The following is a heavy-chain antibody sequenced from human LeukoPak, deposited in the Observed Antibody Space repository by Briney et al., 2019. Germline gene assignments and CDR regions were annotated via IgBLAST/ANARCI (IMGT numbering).Heavy chain of an antibody. V-gene: IGHV4-59*01. J-gene: IGHJ3*02. CDR1: GGSINSYY. CDR2: IYYSGST. D-gene: IGHD3-3*01. Sequence: PSETLSLTCTVSGGSINSYYWSWIRQPPGKGLEWIGYIYYSGSTNYNPSLKSRVTISVDTSKNQFSLKLSSVTAADTAVYYCARAPPSTIFGVVIGGDGAFDIWGQGTMVTVSS. CDR3: ARAPPSTIFGVVIGGDGAFDI.